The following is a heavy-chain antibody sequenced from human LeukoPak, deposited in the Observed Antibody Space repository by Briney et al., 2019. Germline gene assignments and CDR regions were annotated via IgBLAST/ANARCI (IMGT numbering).Heavy chain of an antibody. J-gene: IGHJ4*02. D-gene: IGHD2-2*01. CDR3: ARVIQYRRYQLLWAHGGNYYFDY. CDR1: GGSISSSSYY. V-gene: IGHV4-39*07. Sequence: KPSETLSLTCTVSGGSISSSSYYWGWIRQPPGKGLEWIGSIYYSGSTYYNPSLKSRVTISVDTSKNQFSLKLSSVTAADTAVYYCARVIQYRRYQLLWAHGGNYYFDYWGQGTLVTVSS. CDR2: IYYSGST.